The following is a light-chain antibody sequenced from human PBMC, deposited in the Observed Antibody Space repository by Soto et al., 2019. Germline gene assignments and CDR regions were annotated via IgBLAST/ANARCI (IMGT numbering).Light chain of an antibody. CDR1: QSISSW. CDR2: DAS. J-gene: IGKJ5*01. V-gene: IGKV1-5*01. CDR3: QQLNSYPSIT. Sequence: LQRTNSPSTLSASVSYRVTITCQAGQSISSWLAWYQQKPGKAPKLLMYDASSLESWVPSRFSGSGSGTEFTLTISSRQPEDFATYYCQQLNSYPSITFGQGTRLEIK.